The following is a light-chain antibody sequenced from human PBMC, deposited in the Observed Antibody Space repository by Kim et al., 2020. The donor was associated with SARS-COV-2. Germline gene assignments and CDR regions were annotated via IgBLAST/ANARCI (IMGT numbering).Light chain of an antibody. CDR3: SSYASTNTII. Sequence: GQSITFSCTGTSSDVGGYYFVSWYQQHPGKAPTVMIYDVNKRPSGVSNRFSGSKSGNTASLTISDLQAEDEADYYCSSYASTNTIIFGGGTQLTVL. J-gene: IGLJ2*01. CDR1: SSDVGGYYF. V-gene: IGLV2-14*03. CDR2: DVN.